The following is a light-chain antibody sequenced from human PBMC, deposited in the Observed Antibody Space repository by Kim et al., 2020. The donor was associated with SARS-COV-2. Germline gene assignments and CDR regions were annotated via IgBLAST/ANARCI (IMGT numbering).Light chain of an antibody. J-gene: IGLJ2*01. CDR2: SNK. CDR3: AAWDDSLNGVV. CDR1: SSNSGSNT. V-gene: IGLV1-44*01. Sequence: GQRVTISCSGSSSNSGSNTVNWYQQLPGTAPKLLIYSNKQRPSGVPDRFSGSKSGTSASLAISGLQSEDEADYYCAAWDDSLNGVVFGGGTKLTVL.